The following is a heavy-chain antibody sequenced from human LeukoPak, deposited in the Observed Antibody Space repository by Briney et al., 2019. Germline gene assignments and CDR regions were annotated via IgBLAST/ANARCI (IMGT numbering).Heavy chain of an antibody. CDR1: GFTFSSYW. J-gene: IGHJ4*02. D-gene: IGHD3-22*01. CDR3: AKDPAGIVVVITTVPDY. CDR2: ISGSGGST. V-gene: IGHV3-23*01. Sequence: PGGSLRLSCEASGFTFSSYWMSWVRQAPGKGLEWVSAISGSGGSTYYADSVKGRFTISRDNSKNTLYLQMNSLRAEDTAVYYCAKDPAGIVVVITTVPDYWGQGTLVTVSS.